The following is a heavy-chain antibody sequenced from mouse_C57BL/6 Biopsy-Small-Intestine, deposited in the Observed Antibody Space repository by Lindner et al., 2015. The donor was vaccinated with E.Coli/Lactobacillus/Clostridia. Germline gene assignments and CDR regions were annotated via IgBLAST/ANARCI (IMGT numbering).Heavy chain of an antibody. CDR1: GYTFTSYD. J-gene: IGHJ3*01. CDR3: ASQGYSNYVAWFAY. V-gene: IGHV1-85*01. CDR2: IYPRDGST. D-gene: IGHD2-5*01. Sequence: VQLQESGPELVKPGASVKLSCKASGYTFTSYDINWVKQRPGQGLEWIGWIYPRDGSTKYNEKFKGKATLTVDTSSSTAYMELHSLTSEDSAVYFCASQGYSNYVAWFAYWGQGTLVTVSA.